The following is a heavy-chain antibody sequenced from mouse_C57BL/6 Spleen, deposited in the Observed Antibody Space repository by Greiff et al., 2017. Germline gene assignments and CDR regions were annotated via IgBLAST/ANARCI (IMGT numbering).Heavy chain of an antibody. D-gene: IGHD1-1*01. CDR3: ALYYYGSSYVGIAY. V-gene: IGHV1-26*01. J-gene: IGHJ3*01. Sequence: EVQLQQSGPELVKPGASVKISCKASGYTFTDYYMNWVKQSHGKSLEWIGDINPNKGGTSYNQKFKGKATLTVDKSSSTAYMELRSLTSEDSAVYYCALYYYGSSYVGIAYWGQGTLVTVSA. CDR2: INPNKGGT. CDR1: GYTFTDYY.